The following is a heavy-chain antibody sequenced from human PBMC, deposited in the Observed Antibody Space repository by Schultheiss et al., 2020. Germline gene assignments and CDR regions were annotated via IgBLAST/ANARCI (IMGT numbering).Heavy chain of an antibody. D-gene: IGHD2-15*01. CDR3: AKDQAGWCSGSSCNGMDV. CDR1: GYTFTSYA. Sequence: ASVKVSCKASGYTFTSYAMNWVRQAPGQGLEWMGWISAYNGNTNYAQKLQGRVTMTTDTSTSTAYMELRSLRSEDTAVYYCAKDQAGWCSGSSCNGMDVWGQGTTVTVSS. V-gene: IGHV1-18*01. J-gene: IGHJ6*02. CDR2: ISAYNGNT.